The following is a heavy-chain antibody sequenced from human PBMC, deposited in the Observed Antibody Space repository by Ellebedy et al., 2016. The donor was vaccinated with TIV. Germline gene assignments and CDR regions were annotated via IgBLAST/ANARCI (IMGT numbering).Heavy chain of an antibody. Sequence: GGSLRLXXAASGFTFSSYGMHWVRQAPGKGLEWVAVISYDGSNKYYADSVKGRFTISRDNSKNTLYLQMNSLRAEDTAVYYCAKITGTPDFDYWGQGTLVTVSS. CDR1: GFTFSSYG. CDR3: AKITGTPDFDY. J-gene: IGHJ4*02. D-gene: IGHD1-20*01. CDR2: ISYDGSNK. V-gene: IGHV3-30*18.